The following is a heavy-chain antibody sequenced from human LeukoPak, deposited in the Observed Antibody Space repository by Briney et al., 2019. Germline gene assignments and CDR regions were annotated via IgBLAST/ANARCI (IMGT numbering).Heavy chain of an antibody. Sequence: PGGSLGLSCAASGFTFSSYGMHWVRQAPGKGLEWVAFIQYNGNNKYYANSVKGRFTLSRDNSENTLYLQMNSLRAEDTAVYYCAKRDSAASGTGKYYFDYWGQGTLVTVSS. J-gene: IGHJ4*02. CDR2: IQYNGNNK. CDR1: GFTFSSYG. D-gene: IGHD6-13*01. V-gene: IGHV3-30*02. CDR3: AKRDSAASGTGKYYFDY.